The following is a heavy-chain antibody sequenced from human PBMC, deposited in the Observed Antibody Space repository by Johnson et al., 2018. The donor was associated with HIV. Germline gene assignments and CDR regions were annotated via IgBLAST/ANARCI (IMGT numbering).Heavy chain of an antibody. CDR3: TVRRGMILALTGRDQDI. CDR2: IKSKTDGGTT. V-gene: IGHV3-15*01. D-gene: IGHD3-22*01. Sequence: VQLVESGGGLVKPGGSLRLSCTASGFTFSDASMSWVRQAPGKGLEWVGRIKSKTDGGTTDYDAPVKGGFTISRDDSKNTLDLQMNSLEHEDSAVYYCTVRRGMILALTGRDQDIWGQGTMVTVYS. CDR1: GFTFSDAS. J-gene: IGHJ3*02.